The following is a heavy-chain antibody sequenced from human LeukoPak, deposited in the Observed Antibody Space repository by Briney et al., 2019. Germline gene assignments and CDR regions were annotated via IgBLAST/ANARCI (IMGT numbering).Heavy chain of an antibody. Sequence: GASVKVFCKASGYTFTDYYIHWVRQAPGQGLEWMGGITPNSGGTIYAQTFQGRFTMTRDTSISTAYMELSRLRSDDTAVYYCARIKVTSDGALWGQGTLVTVSS. D-gene: IGHD5-18*01. CDR1: GYTFTDYY. CDR2: ITPNSGGT. V-gene: IGHV1-2*02. CDR3: ARIKVTSDGAL. J-gene: IGHJ4*02.